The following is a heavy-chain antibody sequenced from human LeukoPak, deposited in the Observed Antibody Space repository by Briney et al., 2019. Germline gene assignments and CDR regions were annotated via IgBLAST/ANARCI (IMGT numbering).Heavy chain of an antibody. CDR3: ATVRLAYNWNDLYY. CDR1: GYTLTGLS. V-gene: IGHV1-24*01. CDR2: FDPEDGET. D-gene: IGHD1-1*01. Sequence: ASVKVSCKVSGYTLTGLSMHWVRQAPGKGLEWMGGFDPEDGETIYAQKFQGGVTMTEDTSTDTAYMELSSLRSEDTAVYYCATVRLAYNWNDLYYWGQGTLVTVSS. J-gene: IGHJ4*02.